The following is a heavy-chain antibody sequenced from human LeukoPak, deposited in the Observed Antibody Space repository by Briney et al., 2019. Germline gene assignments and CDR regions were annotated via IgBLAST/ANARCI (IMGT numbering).Heavy chain of an antibody. CDR1: GFTFSSYG. CDR2: ISGSGGST. D-gene: IGHD4-17*01. J-gene: IGHJ4*02. Sequence: GGSLRLSCAASGFTFSSYGMSWVRQAPGKGLEWVSAISGSGGSTYYADSVKGRFTISRDNSKNTPYLQMNSLRAEDTAVYYCARDRTGDYGDYDPFDYWGQGTLVTVSS. CDR3: ARDRTGDYGDYDPFDY. V-gene: IGHV3-23*01.